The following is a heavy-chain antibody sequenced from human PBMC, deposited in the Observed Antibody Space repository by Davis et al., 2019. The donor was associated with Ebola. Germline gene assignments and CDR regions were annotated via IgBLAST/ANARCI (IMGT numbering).Heavy chain of an antibody. CDR2: LGTSADT. CDR3: AKDTNNSWFDI. D-gene: IGHD2-15*01. CDR1: GFIVSDKY. J-gene: IGHJ3*02. Sequence: PGGSLRLSCVVPGFIVSDKYMSWVRQAPGKGLEWVSILGTSADTNYADSVKGRFTISRDNSTNTLYLQMNGLRVEDTAIYYCAKDTNNSWFDIWGQGTNVTVSS. V-gene: IGHV3-53*01.